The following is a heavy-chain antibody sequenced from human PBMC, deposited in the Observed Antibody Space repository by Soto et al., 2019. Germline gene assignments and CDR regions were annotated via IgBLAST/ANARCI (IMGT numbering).Heavy chain of an antibody. J-gene: IGHJ5*02. V-gene: IGHV3-48*02. CDR3: ARDSHP. CDR1: GLTFSSFT. CDR2: ISSSSSTI. Sequence: EVQLVESGGGLVQPGGSLRLSCEPSGLTFSSFTINWVPQAPGKGLEWVSYISSSSSTIYYADSVKGRFTISRDNAKNSLYLQMNSLRDEDTAVYYCARDSHPWGQGTLVTVSS.